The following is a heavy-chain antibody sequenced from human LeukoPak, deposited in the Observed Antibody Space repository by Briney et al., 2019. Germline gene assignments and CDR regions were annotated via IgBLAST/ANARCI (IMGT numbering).Heavy chain of an antibody. J-gene: IGHJ4*02. Sequence: QPGGSLRLSCAASGFTFSSYAMSWVRQAPGKGLELVSAVSSSGGSTNYADYVKGQFTISRDNSKNTVYLHMNNLRAEDTAVYYCAKEGRKTGNTYGYEFDSWGQGTLVTVSS. D-gene: IGHD5-18*01. CDR3: AKEGRKTGNTYGYEFDS. CDR2: VSSSGGST. V-gene: IGHV3-23*01. CDR1: GFTFSSYA.